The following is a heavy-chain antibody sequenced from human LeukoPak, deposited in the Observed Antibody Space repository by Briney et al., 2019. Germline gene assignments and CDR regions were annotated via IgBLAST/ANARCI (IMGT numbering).Heavy chain of an antibody. CDR2: INPNSGGT. Sequence: ASVKVSCKASGYTFTGYYMHWVRQAPGQGLEWMGRINPNSGGTNYAQKFQGRVTITADESTSTAYMELSSPRSEDTAVYYCARDSKFLPFDYWGQGTLVTVSS. D-gene: IGHD5/OR15-5a*01. J-gene: IGHJ4*02. V-gene: IGHV1-2*06. CDR3: ARDSKFLPFDY. CDR1: GYTFTGYY.